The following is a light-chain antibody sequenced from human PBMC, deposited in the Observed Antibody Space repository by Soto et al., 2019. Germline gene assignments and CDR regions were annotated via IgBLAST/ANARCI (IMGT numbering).Light chain of an antibody. CDR2: AAS. Sequence: DLQMTQSPSSLSASVGDRVTITCRASQTISSYLNWYQQKPGKAPKLLIYAASSLQSGVPSRFSGSGSGTEFTRTISSLQPEDFATYYCQQSHSIPYTFGQGTKLEIK. CDR1: QTISSY. V-gene: IGKV1-39*01. CDR3: QQSHSIPYT. J-gene: IGKJ2*01.